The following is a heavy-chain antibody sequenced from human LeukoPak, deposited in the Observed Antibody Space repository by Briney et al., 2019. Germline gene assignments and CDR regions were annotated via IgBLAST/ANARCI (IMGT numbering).Heavy chain of an antibody. V-gene: IGHV1-46*01. CDR1: GYTFTSYY. CDR3: ARDWAGITGTTWDAFDI. J-gene: IGHJ3*02. D-gene: IGHD1-20*01. CDR2: INPSGGST. Sequence: VASVKVSCKASGYTFTSYYMHWVRQAPGQGLEWMGIINPSGGSTSYAQKFQGRVTMTRDTSTSTVYMELSSLRSEDTAVYYCARDWAGITGTTWDAFDIWGQGTMVIVSS.